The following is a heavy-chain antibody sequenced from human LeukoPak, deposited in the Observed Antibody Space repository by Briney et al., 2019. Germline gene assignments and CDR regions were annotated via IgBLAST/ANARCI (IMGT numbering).Heavy chain of an antibody. D-gene: IGHD2-15*01. CDR2: ISGSGDTT. J-gene: IGHJ6*03. CDR3: AKDTTAWWYHRAYMDV. CDR1: GFTFSSYA. V-gene: IGHV3-23*01. Sequence: GRSLRLSYAASGFTFSSYAMSWVSQAPGEGLEWGSAISGSGDTTYHADSVKCRFTISRDNSENRLSLQMDSLRAEDTAVYFCAKDTTAWWYHRAYMDVWGKGTTVTVSS.